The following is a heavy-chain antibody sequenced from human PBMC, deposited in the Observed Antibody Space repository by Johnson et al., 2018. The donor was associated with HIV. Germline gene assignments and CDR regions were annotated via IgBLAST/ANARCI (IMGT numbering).Heavy chain of an antibody. CDR1: GFTFSSYA. CDR2: ISGSGGST. D-gene: IGHD2-15*01. V-gene: IGHV3-23*04. Sequence: VQLVESGGGVVRPGGSLRLSCAASGFTFSSYAMSWVRQAPGKGLEWVSAISGSGGSTYYADSVKGRFTISRDNSKNTIYLQMNSLRPEDTAVYYCASPWVASALDIWGQGTLVTVSP. CDR3: ASPWVASALDI. J-gene: IGHJ3*02.